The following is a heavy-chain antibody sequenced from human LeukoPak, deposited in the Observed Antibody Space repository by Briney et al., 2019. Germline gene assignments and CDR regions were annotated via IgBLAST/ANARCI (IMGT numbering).Heavy chain of an antibody. CDR3: ARDGYSSSWSNYFDY. V-gene: IGHV1-18*01. J-gene: IGHJ4*02. CDR2: ISAYNGDT. D-gene: IGHD6-13*01. CDR1: GSIFSTYG. Sequence: ASVKVSCKASGSIFSTYGINWVRQAPGQGLEWMGWISAYNGDTNYAQNVQDRVTMTTDTSTNTAYMELSSLRSEDTAVYYCARDGYSSSWSNYFDYWGQGTLVTVSS.